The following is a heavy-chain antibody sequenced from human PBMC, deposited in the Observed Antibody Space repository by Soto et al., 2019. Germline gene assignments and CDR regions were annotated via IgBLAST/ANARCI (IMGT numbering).Heavy chain of an antibody. CDR3: AQGRGFGAGEGMDV. D-gene: IGHD2-21*01. CDR1: GFTFSNYA. Sequence: EVQLLESGGDLVQPGGSLRLSCEASGFTFSNYAMSWVRQAPGKGLEWVTGISARGGTTYYVDSVKGRFTISRDNSKITLYLQMNAVRPAVRVVDYCAQGRGFGAGEGMDVWGHGSRVTVS. J-gene: IGHJ6*02. V-gene: IGHV3-23*01. CDR2: ISARGGTT.